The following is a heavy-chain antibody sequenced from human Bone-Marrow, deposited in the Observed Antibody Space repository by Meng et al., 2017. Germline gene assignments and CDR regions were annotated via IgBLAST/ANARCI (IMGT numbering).Heavy chain of an antibody. Sequence: LSLTCAASGFTFSSYEMNWVRQAPGKGLEWVSYISSSGSTIYYADSVKGRFTISRDNAKNSLYLQMNSLRAEDTAVYFCAREADPHPLPFDYWGQGALVTVSS. CDR2: ISSSGSTI. J-gene: IGHJ4*02. CDR1: GFTFSSYE. V-gene: IGHV3-48*03. CDR3: AREADPHPLPFDY.